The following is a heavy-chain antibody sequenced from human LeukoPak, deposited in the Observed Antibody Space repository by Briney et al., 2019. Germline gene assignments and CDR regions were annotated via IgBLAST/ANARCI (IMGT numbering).Heavy chain of an antibody. CDR3: AKGLGYYSDY. CDR2: ISSSSSYI. V-gene: IGHV3-21*01. CDR1: GFTFSSYS. J-gene: IGHJ4*02. Sequence: GGSLRLSCAASGFTFSSYSMNWVRQAPGKGLEWVSSISSSSSYIYYADSVKGRFTISRDNAKNTLFLQMHNLRPEDTALYYCAKGLGYYSDYWGQGTLVTVSS. D-gene: IGHD1-26*01.